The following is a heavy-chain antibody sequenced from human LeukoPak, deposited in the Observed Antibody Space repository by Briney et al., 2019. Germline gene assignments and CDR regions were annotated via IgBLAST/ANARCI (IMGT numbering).Heavy chain of an antibody. D-gene: IGHD4-17*01. CDR1: GDSISTYY. J-gene: IGHJ4*02. V-gene: IGHV4-59*08. Sequence: PSETLSLTCSVSGDSISTYYWSWIRQPPGKGLEWIGYVFYSGDTNYNPSLESRVTVSVDTSKNQFSLKLSSVTAADTAVYYCARLRNGDYAFDSWGQGTLVTVSS. CDR2: VFYSGDT. CDR3: ARLRNGDYAFDS.